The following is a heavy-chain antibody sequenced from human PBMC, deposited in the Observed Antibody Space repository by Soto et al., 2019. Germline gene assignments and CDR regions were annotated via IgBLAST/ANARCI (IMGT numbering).Heavy chain of an antibody. CDR1: GYTFSTYA. Sequence: QVQLVQSGAEERKPGASVKVSCKASGYTFSTYAMHWVRRATGQSLEWMGWFNGGNGNIKYSQKFEGRVTITTDTAASTAYMELNMLRSEDTAVYYCARGNVRGGCLDYWGQGTLVSVSS. J-gene: IGHJ4*02. CDR3: ARGNVRGGCLDY. D-gene: IGHD3-10*01. V-gene: IGHV1-3*05. CDR2: FNGGNGNI.